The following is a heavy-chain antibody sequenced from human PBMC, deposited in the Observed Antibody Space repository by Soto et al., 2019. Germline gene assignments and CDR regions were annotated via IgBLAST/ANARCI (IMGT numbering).Heavy chain of an antibody. D-gene: IGHD2-8*02. J-gene: IGHJ4*02. Sequence: SETRSLTFTVFGASINHGGFSWSWIRQSPGKGLEWIGYIYHFESTYFHPSFKSRLSMSIDRSRNMFSLNLSSVTAADMAVYYCVRGGVYDVFDHWGQGVRVNVSS. V-gene: IGHV4-30-2*06. CDR2: IYHFEST. CDR1: GASINHGGFS. CDR3: VRGGVYDVFDH.